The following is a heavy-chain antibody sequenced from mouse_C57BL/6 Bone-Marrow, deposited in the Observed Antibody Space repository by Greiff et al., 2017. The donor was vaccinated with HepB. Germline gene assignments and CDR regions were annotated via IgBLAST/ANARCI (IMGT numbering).Heavy chain of an antibody. CDR1: GFSFNTYA. CDR2: IRSKSNNYAT. Sequence: EVQVVESGGGLVQPKGSLKLSCAASGFSFNTYAMNWVRQAPGKGLEWVARIRSKSNNYATYYADSVKDRFTISRDDSESMLYLQMNNLKTEDTAMYYCVRHGYYYGHTGGFAYWGQGTLVTVSA. CDR3: VRHGYYYGHTGGFAY. V-gene: IGHV10-1*01. D-gene: IGHD1-1*01. J-gene: IGHJ3*01.